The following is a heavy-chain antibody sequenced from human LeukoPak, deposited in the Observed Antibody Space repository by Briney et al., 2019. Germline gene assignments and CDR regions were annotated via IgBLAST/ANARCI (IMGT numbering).Heavy chain of an antibody. Sequence: PSETLSLTCTVSGASMTRGSYDWGWIRQPPGKGLEWIGIILYRGTTFYNPSLKSRVTMSVDTSQNQFSLKLSSVAAADTALYYCARVWDSGWTRGETWFDPWGQGTLVTVSS. J-gene: IGHJ5*02. D-gene: IGHD6-19*01. CDR3: ARVWDSGWTRGETWFDP. V-gene: IGHV4-39*07. CDR1: GASMTRGSYD. CDR2: ILYRGTT.